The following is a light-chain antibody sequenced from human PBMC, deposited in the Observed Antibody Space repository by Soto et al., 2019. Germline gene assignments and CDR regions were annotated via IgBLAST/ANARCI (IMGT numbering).Light chain of an antibody. V-gene: IGKV1-33*01. CDR3: QQYDSPPPT. CDR1: QVVGKF. CDR2: DAS. Sequence: DIQLTQSPLSLSASVGERVTITCQASQVVGKFLNWFQQKSGEAPKLLIYDASHLESGVPVRFSGSGSGAAFTLTISSLQPEDFATYYCQQYDSPPPTFGGGTKV. J-gene: IGKJ4*01.